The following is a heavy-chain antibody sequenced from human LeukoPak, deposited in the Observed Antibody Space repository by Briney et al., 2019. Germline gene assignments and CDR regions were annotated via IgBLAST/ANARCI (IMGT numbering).Heavy chain of an antibody. V-gene: IGHV5-10-1*01. CDR1: GNTFTTCC. CDR2: IDPSDSYT. J-gene: IGHJ4*02. Sequence: GESLKISCKDSGNTFTTCCINWVRQMPGKGLEWMGRIDPSDSYTNYSPSFQGHVTISVDKSIATAYLEWSSLDASDTGIYYCARERTFYSRSWYASDSWGQGTLVTVSS. CDR3: ARERTFYSRSWYASDS. D-gene: IGHD6-13*01.